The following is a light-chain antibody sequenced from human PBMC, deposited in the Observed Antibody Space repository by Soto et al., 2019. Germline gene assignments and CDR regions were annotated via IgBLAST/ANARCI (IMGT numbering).Light chain of an antibody. CDR2: AAS. V-gene: IGKV1-27*01. Sequence: DIQMTQSPSSLSASVGDRVTIPCRASQGINTDVAWYQQKPGKVPKLLIYAASTLQSGVPSRFSGSGSGTDFTLTISSLQPEDVATYYCQEYKVAPFTFGPGTKVEIQ. CDR1: QGINTD. CDR3: QEYKVAPFT. J-gene: IGKJ3*01.